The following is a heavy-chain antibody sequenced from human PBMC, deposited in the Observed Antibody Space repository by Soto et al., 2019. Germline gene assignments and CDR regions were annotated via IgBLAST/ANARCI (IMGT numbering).Heavy chain of an antibody. J-gene: IGHJ4*02. CDR2: ISGSGGST. V-gene: IGHV3-23*01. Sequence: GGSLRLSCAASGFTFSSYAMSWVRQAPGKGLEWVSAISGSGGSTYYADSVKGRFTISRDNSKNTLYLQMNSLRAEDTAVYYCAKGLGFPYTVTRGVDYWGQGTLVTVSS. CDR3: AKGLGFPYTVTRGVDY. CDR1: GFTFSSYA. D-gene: IGHD2-2*02.